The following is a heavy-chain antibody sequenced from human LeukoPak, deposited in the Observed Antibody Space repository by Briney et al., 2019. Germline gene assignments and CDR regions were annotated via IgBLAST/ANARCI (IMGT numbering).Heavy chain of an antibody. CDR3: AHRRSGYNWNHGDFDY. D-gene: IGHD1-14*01. V-gene: IGHV2-5*02. Sequence: QTLSLTCTFSGFSISTSGVGVGWIRQPPEKAPEWRAVIYWDDDKRYSPSLKSRLTITKVTSKNQVVLIMTNMSPVDTATYYCAHRRSGYNWNHGDFDYWGQGSLVTVSS. CDR1: GFSISTSGVG. J-gene: IGHJ4*02. CDR2: IYWDDDK.